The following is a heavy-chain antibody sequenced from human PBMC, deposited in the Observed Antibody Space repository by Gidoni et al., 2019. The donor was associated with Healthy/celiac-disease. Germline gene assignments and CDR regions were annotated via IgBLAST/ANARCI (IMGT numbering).Heavy chain of an antibody. D-gene: IGHD1-26*01. CDR1: GFTFSSYE. V-gene: IGHV3-48*03. CDR2: ISSSGSTI. CDR3: AREELSWFDP. Sequence: EVQLVESGGGWVQPGGSLTLSCAASGFTFSSYEMNWVRQAPGKGLEWVSYISSSGSTIYYADSVKGRFTISRDNAKNSLYLQMNGLRAEDTAVYYCAREELSWFDPWGQGTLVTVSS. J-gene: IGHJ5*02.